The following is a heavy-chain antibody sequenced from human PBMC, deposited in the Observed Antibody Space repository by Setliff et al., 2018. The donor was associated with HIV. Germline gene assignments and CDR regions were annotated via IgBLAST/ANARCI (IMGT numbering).Heavy chain of an antibody. J-gene: IGHJ4*02. Sequence: SVKVSCKASGGTFSSYAISWVRQAPGQGLEWMGGIIPIFGTANYAQKFQGRVTMTRDTSTSTVYMELSSLRSEDTAVYYCARAVASKNIRGEYYFDYWGQGTLVTVS. D-gene: IGHD3-16*01. CDR2: IIPIFGTA. V-gene: IGHV1-69*05. CDR1: GGTFSSYA. CDR3: ARAVASKNIRGEYYFDY.